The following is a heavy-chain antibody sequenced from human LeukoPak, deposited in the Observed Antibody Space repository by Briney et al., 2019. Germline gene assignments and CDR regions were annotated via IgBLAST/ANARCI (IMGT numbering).Heavy chain of an antibody. CDR3: ARDETFRYCSSTSCQNLGYYYGMDV. V-gene: IGHV3-48*03. CDR2: ISSSGSTI. CDR1: GFTFSNYE. J-gene: IGHJ6*02. D-gene: IGHD2-2*01. Sequence: PGGSLRLSCAASGFTFSNYEMNWVRQAPGKGLEWVSYISSSGSTIYYADSVKGRFTISRDNAKNSLYLQMNSLRAEDTAVYYCARDETFRYCSSTSCQNLGYYYGMDVWGQGTTVTVSS.